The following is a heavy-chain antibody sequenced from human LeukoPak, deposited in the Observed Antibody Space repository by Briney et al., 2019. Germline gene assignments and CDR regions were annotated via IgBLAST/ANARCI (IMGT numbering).Heavy chain of an antibody. CDR1: GFNFGSYW. CDR3: ARGRYSSGWYHDF. D-gene: IGHD6-19*01. CDR2: IRQDGNQK. Sequence: GGSLRLSCAASGFNFGSYWMSWVRQAPGKGLEWLGNIRQDGNQKYYVDSVKGRFTMSRDNARKSLYLQMNTLRVEDTAVYFCARGRYSSGWYHDFWGQGALVTVSS. J-gene: IGHJ4*02. V-gene: IGHV3-7*04.